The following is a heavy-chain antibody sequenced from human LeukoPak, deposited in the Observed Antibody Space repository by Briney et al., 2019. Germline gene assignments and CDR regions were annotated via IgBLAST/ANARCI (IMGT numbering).Heavy chain of an antibody. V-gene: IGHV4-59*02. CDR3: ARARMQREPRRAFVI. Sequence: SETLSLTCTVSGGSVSTYYWSWIRQPPGKGQEWIGYIYYSGSTNYNPSLNSRVTISVDTPKNQFSLNLSSVTAADTAVYYCARARMQREPRRAFVIWGQGTKVTVSS. D-gene: IGHD1-26*01. CDR1: GGSVSTYY. J-gene: IGHJ3*02. CDR2: IYYSGST.